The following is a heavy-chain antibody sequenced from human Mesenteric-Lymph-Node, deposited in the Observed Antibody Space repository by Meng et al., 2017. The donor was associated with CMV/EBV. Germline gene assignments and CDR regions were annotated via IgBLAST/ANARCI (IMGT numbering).Heavy chain of an antibody. CDR3: ARVPYQLLPTYYDYGMDV. J-gene: IGHJ6*02. CDR1: GFTFSSYS. D-gene: IGHD2-2*01. V-gene: IGHV3-21*01. Sequence: GESLKISCAASGFTFSSYSMNWVRQAPGKGLEWVSSISSSSSYIYYADSVKGRFTISRDNAKNSLYLQMNSLRAEDTAVYYCARVPYQLLPTYYDYGMDVWGQGTTVTV. CDR2: ISSSSSYI.